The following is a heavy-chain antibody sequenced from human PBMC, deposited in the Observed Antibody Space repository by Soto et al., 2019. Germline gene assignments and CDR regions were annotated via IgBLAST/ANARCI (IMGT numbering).Heavy chain of an antibody. J-gene: IGHJ4*02. V-gene: IGHV3-23*01. Sequence: EVQLLETGEGLVQPGGSLGLSCAASGFTFSSYAMTWVRQAPGKGLEWVSSITDSGNTYYADSVKGRFTISRDDSKNTLYLQMNNLRVEDTAVYYCATDPHYCSGGSCYRLFDYWGQGTLVTVSS. CDR2: ITDSGNT. CDR3: ATDPHYCSGGSCYRLFDY. D-gene: IGHD2-15*01. CDR1: GFTFSSYA.